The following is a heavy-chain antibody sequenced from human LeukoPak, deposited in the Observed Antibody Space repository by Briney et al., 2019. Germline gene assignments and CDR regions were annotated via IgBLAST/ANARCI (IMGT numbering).Heavy chain of an antibody. CDR2: ISSSGSTI. J-gene: IGHJ4*02. CDR1: GFTFSDYY. Sequence: PGGSLRLSCAASGFTFSDYYMSWIRQAPGKGLEWVSYISSSGSTIYYADSVKGRFTISRDNAKNSLYLQMSSLRAEDTAVYYCARDLAALDYYFDYWGQGTLVTVSS. V-gene: IGHV3-11*01. CDR3: ARDLAALDYYFDY. D-gene: IGHD3-9*01.